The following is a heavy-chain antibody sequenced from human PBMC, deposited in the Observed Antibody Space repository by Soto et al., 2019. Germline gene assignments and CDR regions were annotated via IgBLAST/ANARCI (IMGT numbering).Heavy chain of an antibody. Sequence: SVKVSCKVSGGTFSSYAISWVRQAPGQGLEWMGGIIPIFGTANYAQKFQGRVTITADESTSTDYMELSSLRSDDTFVYYGAAPLDYWGQGTLVTVSS. CDR3: AAPLDY. CDR2: IIPIFGTA. V-gene: IGHV1-69*13. CDR1: GGTFSSYA. J-gene: IGHJ4*02.